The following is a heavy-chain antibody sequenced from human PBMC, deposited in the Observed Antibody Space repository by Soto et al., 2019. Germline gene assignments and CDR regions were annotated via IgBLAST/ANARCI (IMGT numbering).Heavy chain of an antibody. CDR2: INHSGST. J-gene: IGHJ4*02. V-gene: IGHV4-34*01. D-gene: IGHD4-17*01. CDR3: ASSMTTVTKIDY. CDR1: GGSFSGYY. Sequence: SETLSLTCAVYGGSFSGYYWSWIRQPPGKGLEWIGEINHSGSTNYNPSLKSRVTISVDTSKNQFSLKLSSVTAADTAVYYCASSMTTVTKIDYWGQGTLVTVSS.